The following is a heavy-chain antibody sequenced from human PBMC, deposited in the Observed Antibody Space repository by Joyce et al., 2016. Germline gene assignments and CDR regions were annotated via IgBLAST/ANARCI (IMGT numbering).Heavy chain of an antibody. Sequence: GLEWVSLIYSDGGSFYYSDLVTGRFTVSRDRAANALYLQMDNLTVGDAAVYYCARGQYDSVRGSYRVTGGFDIWGPGTRVAVSS. D-gene: IGHD3-10*02. CDR2: IYSDGGSF. J-gene: IGHJ3*02. CDR3: ARGQYDSVRGSYRVTGGFDI. V-gene: IGHV3-53*01.